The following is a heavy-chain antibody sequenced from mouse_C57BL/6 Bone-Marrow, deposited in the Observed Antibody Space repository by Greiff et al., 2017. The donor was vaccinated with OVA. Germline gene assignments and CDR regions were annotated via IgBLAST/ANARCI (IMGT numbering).Heavy chain of an antibody. CDR3: ARTGSNYEYFDV. J-gene: IGHJ1*03. D-gene: IGHD1-1*01. CDR2: INPSSGYT. V-gene: IGHV1-4*01. Sequence: QVQLQQSGAELARPGASVKMSCKASGYTFTSYTMHWVKQRPGQGLEWIGYINPSSGYTKYNQKFKDKATLTADKSSSTAYMQLSSLTSEDSAVYYCARTGSNYEYFDVWGTGTTVTVSS. CDR1: GYTFTSYT.